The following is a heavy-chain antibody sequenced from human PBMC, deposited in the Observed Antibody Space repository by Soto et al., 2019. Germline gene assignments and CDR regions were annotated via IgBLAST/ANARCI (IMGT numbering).Heavy chain of an antibody. D-gene: IGHD6-19*01. CDR3: TRQYLAVPVASAIDY. J-gene: IGHJ4*02. CDR1: GFTFSGST. V-gene: IGHV3-73*02. CDR2: IPSKTNTYAT. Sequence: EVQLVESGGGLVQPGGSLKLSCAASGFTFSGSTIHWVRQTSGKGLEWVGRIPSKTNTYATAYAASVKGRFTISRDDSKNTAYLQMNSLKTEDTAVYYCTRQYLAVPVASAIDYWGQGTLVTVSS.